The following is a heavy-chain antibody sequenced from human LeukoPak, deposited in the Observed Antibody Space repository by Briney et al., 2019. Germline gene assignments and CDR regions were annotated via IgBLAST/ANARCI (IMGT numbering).Heavy chain of an antibody. Sequence: GGSLRLSCTVSGFTVSSYSMNWVRQAPGRGLEWVSSISSSSSYIYYADSVKGRFTISRDNAKNSLYLQMNSLRAEDTAVYYCARVPYGSGDNFDYWGQGTLVTVSS. CDR1: GFTVSSYS. D-gene: IGHD3-10*01. CDR3: ARVPYGSGDNFDY. CDR2: ISSSSSYI. J-gene: IGHJ4*02. V-gene: IGHV3-21*01.